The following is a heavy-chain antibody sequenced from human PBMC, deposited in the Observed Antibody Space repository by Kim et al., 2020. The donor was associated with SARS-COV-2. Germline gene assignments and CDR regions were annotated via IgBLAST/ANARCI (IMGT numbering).Heavy chain of an antibody. Sequence: GGSLRLSCAASGFTVSSNYMSWVRQAPGKGLEWVAVIYSGGSTYYADSVKGRFTISRDNSKNTLYLQMNSRRAEDTAVYYCARDGGAAKPIEAFAFDICGQGTMVTVSS. CDR1: GFTVSSNY. D-gene: IGHD3-22*01. V-gene: IGHV3-53*01. J-gene: IGHJ3*02. CDR3: ARDGGAAKPIEAFAFDI. CDR2: IYSGGST.